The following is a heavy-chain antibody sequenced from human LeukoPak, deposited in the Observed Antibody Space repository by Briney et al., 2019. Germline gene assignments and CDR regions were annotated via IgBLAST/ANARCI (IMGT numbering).Heavy chain of an antibody. Sequence: PEASVKVSCKASGYTFTSYDINWVRQATGQGLEWMGWMNPNSGNTGYAQKFQGRVTMTRNTSISTAYMELSSLRSEDTAVYYCARAHKRTTVVPDYWGQGTLVTVSS. J-gene: IGHJ4*02. D-gene: IGHD4-23*01. CDR1: GYTFTSYD. CDR3: ARAHKRTTVVPDY. V-gene: IGHV1-8*01. CDR2: MNPNSGNT.